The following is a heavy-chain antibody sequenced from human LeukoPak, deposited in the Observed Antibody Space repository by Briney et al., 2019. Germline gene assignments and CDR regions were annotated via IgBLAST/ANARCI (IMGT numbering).Heavy chain of an antibody. Sequence: PSETLSLTCTVSGGSISTYYWSWIRQPAGKGLEYIGRIHSSGSTNYNPSLKSRVTMSVDTSKNQFPLKLASVTAADTAVYYCARDEVGYCRRTSCSPFDYWGQGTLVTVSS. CDR2: IHSSGST. J-gene: IGHJ4*02. CDR3: ARDEVGYCRRTSCSPFDY. CDR1: GGSISTYY. V-gene: IGHV4-4*07. D-gene: IGHD2-2*01.